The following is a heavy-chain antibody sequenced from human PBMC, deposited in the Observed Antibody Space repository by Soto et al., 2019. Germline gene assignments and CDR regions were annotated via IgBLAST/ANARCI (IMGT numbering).Heavy chain of an antibody. CDR3: ARPPFPGFGKSARDG. Sequence: GESLKISCKGSGYVFTNYWINWVRQMPGKGLEWMGRIDPYDSYANYSPSFQGHVTISVDTSISTAYLQWSSLKASDTAMYYCARPPFPGFGKSARDGGGQGTTVPVPS. V-gene: IGHV5-10-1*01. J-gene: IGHJ6*02. CDR1: GYVFTNYW. D-gene: IGHD3-10*01. CDR2: IDPYDSYA.